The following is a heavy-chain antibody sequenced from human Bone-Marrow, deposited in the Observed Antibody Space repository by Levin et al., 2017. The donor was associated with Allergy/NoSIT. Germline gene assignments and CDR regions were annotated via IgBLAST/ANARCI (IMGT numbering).Heavy chain of an antibody. Sequence: GGSLRLSCAASGFTFSTYWMHWVRQAPGKGLVWVSRINSDGSSTTYADSVKGRFTISRDNAKNTLYLQMNSLRAEDTAVYYCARNREGYCSGGSCVNWFDPWGQGTLVTVSS. V-gene: IGHV3-74*01. D-gene: IGHD2-15*01. CDR1: GFTFSTYW. CDR2: INSDGSST. CDR3: ARNREGYCSGGSCVNWFDP. J-gene: IGHJ5*02.